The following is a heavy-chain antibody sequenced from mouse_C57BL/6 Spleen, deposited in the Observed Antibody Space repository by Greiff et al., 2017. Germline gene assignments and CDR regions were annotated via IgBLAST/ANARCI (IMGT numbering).Heavy chain of an antibody. CDR3: ARWGGRSLESY. V-gene: IGHV1-53*01. J-gene: IGHJ2*01. CDR1: GYTFTSYW. Sequence: VQLQQPGTELVKPGASVKLSCKASGYTFTSYWMHWVKQRPGQGLEWIGNINPSNGGTNYNEKFKSKDTLTVDKSSSTAYMQLSSLTSEDSAVYYSARWGGRSLESYWGQGTTLTVSS. D-gene: IGHD6-2*01. CDR2: INPSNGGT.